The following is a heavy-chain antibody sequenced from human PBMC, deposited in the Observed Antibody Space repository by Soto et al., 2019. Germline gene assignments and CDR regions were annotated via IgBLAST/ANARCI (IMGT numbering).Heavy chain of an antibody. J-gene: IGHJ3*02. Sequence: ASVKVSCKASGYTFTSYGISWVRQAPGQGLEWMGWISAYNGNTNYAQKLQGRVTMTTDTSTSTAYMELRSLRSDDTAVYYCARKNGGKRPDAFEIWGQRTTVTVSS. CDR3: ARKNGGKRPDAFEI. CDR2: ISAYNGNT. CDR1: GYTFTSYG. D-gene: IGHD2-15*01. V-gene: IGHV1-18*01.